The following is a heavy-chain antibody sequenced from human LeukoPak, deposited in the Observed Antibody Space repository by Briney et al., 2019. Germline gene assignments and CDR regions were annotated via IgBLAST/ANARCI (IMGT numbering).Heavy chain of an antibody. J-gene: IGHJ4*02. D-gene: IGHD3-22*01. CDR3: VRESEYYFDHSASFNY. CDR1: GFTFTAYL. V-gene: IGHV3-30-3*01. CDR2: MSSDGNAM. Sequence: GGSLRLSCAASGFTFTAYLIHWVRQAPGKGLEWVAVMSSDGNAMFYADSVKGRFTISRDNSKNTLYLQMNSLRAEDTAVYYCVRESEYYFDHSASFNYWGQGTLVTVSS.